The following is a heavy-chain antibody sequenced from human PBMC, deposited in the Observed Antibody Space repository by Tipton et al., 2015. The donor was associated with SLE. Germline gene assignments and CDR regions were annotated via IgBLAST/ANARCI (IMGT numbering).Heavy chain of an antibody. J-gene: IGHJ4*02. CDR3: AREISSGAFDY. CDR2: IKEDGSDK. Sequence: LRLSCAASGLPFRNFWMSWVRQAPGKGLEWVANIKEDGSDKNYVDSVRGRFTISRDNAKDTMFLQMNNLRGEDTAQYYCAREISSGAFDYWGRGILVTVSS. D-gene: IGHD2-8*02. V-gene: IGHV3-7*01. CDR1: GLPFRNFW.